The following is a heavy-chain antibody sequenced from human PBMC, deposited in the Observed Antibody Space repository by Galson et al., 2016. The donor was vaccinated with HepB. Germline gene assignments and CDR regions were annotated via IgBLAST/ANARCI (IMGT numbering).Heavy chain of an antibody. CDR1: GFTLSSSA. CDR2: ITETGSYA. J-gene: IGHJ6*04. D-gene: IGHD4-17*01. Sequence: SLRLSCAASGFTLSSSAMTWVRQAPGRGLEWGSAITETGSYAYYADTVRGRFTLSRDTSKNTVYLQMNYLRADDTALYYCGRDYPTMTDRYPYHVDVWGKGTAVTVSS. CDR3: GRDYPTMTDRYPYHVDV. V-gene: IGHV3-23*01.